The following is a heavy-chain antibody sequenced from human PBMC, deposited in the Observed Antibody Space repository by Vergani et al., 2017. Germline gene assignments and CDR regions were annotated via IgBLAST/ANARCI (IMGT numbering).Heavy chain of an antibody. CDR1: GYTFTSYD. CDR2: MNPNSGNT. Sequence: QVQLVQSGAEVKKPGASVKVSCKASGYTFTSYDINWVRQATGQGLEWMGWMNPNSGNTGYAQKFQGRVTMTRNTSISTAYMELSSLRSEDTAVYYCARGYPPTAMDYYYGMDVWGQGTTVTVSS. J-gene: IGHJ6*02. CDR3: ARGYPPTAMDYYYGMDV. D-gene: IGHD5-18*01. V-gene: IGHV1-8*01.